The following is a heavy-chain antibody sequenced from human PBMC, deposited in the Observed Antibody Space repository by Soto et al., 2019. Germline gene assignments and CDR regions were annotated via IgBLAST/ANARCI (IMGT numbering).Heavy chain of an antibody. V-gene: IGHV1-18*04. D-gene: IGHD3-10*01. CDR1: GYTFTSYG. J-gene: IGHJ6*02. Sequence: GASVKVSCKASGYTFTSYGISWVRQAPGQGLEWMGWISAYNGNTNYAQKLQGRVTMTTDTSTSTAYMELRSLRSDDTAVYYCARDAGSGSYYSRGMEVWGQGTTVTVSS. CDR3: ARDAGSGSYYSRGMEV. CDR2: ISAYNGNT.